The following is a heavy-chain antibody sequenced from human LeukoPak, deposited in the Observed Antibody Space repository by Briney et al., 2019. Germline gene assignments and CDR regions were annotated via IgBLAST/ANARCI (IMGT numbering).Heavy chain of an antibody. J-gene: IGHJ4*02. CDR1: GGSITSYY. CDR2: IYYSGST. V-gene: IGHV4-59*08. CDR3: ARLSSGSSSWYDIDY. D-gene: IGHD6-13*01. Sequence: NPSETLSLTCTVSGGSITSYYWSWIRQPPGKGLEWIGYIYYSGSTKHNPSLKSRVTISVDTSKSQFSLKLSSVTAADTAVYYCARLSSGSSSWYDIDYWGQGTLVTVSS.